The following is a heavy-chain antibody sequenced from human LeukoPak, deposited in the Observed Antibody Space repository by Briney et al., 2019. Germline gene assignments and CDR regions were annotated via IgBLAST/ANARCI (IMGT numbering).Heavy chain of an antibody. Sequence: SETLSLTCAVYGGSFSGYYWSWIRQPPGKGLEWIGEINHSGSTNYNPSLKSRVTISVDTSKNQFSLKLSSVTAADTAVYYCARAAGHCTNGVCQGYWGQGTLVTVSS. CDR1: GGSFSGYY. V-gene: IGHV4-34*01. CDR3: ARAAGHCTNGVCQGY. CDR2: INHSGST. J-gene: IGHJ4*02. D-gene: IGHD2-8*01.